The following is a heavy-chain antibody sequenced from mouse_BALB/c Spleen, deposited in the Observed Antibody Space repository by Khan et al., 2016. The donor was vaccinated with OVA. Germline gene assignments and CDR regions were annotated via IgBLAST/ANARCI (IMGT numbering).Heavy chain of an antibody. CDR1: GVSITSGF. D-gene: IGHD1-1*01. J-gene: IGHJ4*01. Sequence: EMELVESGPRLVKPSQTLSLTCSVTGVSITSGFWNWIRKFPGNKFEYLGYITYSGNTYYTPSLKSRISLTRDTSKSQYYLQFNSVTTEDTATYYCARSYGSWAMDYWGQGTAVTVSS. CDR3: ARSYGSWAMDY. V-gene: IGHV3-8*02. CDR2: ITYSGNT.